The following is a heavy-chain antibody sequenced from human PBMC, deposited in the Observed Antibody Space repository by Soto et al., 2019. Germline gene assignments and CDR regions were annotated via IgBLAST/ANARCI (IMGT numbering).Heavy chain of an antibody. CDR1: GTSVSNYY. D-gene: IGHD5-18*01. V-gene: IGHV4-4*07. CDR3: ARGGIQLSYAFDY. Sequence: PSETLSLTCSVSGTSVSNYYWSWIRQPAGKGLEHIGRIYTSGSTSYNPSLKSRVTMSMDTSQTQIYLNLTPVTAADTAVYYCARGGIQLSYAFDYWGQGIQVTSPQ. J-gene: IGHJ4*02. CDR2: IYTSGST.